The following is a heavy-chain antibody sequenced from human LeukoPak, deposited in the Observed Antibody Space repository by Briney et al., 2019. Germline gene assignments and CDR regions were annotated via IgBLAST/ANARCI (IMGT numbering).Heavy chain of an antibody. CDR1: GFTFSDYG. CDR3: ARDGEDDSSGNYKPFAY. CDR2: IWYDGNTQ. Sequence: GGSLRLSCAASGFTFSDYGMHWLRQAPGKGLDWVAAIWYDGNTQFYADSVKGRFTVSRDNSKNTLYLQMNGLRADDTALYYCARDGEDDSSGNYKPFAYWGQGTLVTVSS. V-gene: IGHV3-33*01. J-gene: IGHJ4*02. D-gene: IGHD3-22*01.